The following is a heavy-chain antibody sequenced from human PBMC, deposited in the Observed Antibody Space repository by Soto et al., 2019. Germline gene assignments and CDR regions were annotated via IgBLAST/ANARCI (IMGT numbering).Heavy chain of an antibody. CDR3: AKYYYDSSGDYSDYYYGMDV. CDR1: GGSLSSYA. J-gene: IGHJ6*02. Sequence: SVKVSSKDFGGSLSSYAISWVRQAPGQGLEWMGGIIPIFGKANCAQKFQGRVTITADESTSTAYMELSSLRSEDTAVHYCAKYYYDSSGDYSDYYYGMDVSGQGSTVTVSS. D-gene: IGHD3-22*01. V-gene: IGHV1-69*13. CDR2: IIPIFGKA.